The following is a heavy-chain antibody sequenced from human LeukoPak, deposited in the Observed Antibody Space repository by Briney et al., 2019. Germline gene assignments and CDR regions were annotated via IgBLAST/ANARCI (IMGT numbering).Heavy chain of an antibody. J-gene: IGHJ3*02. CDR1: GDTFTGHY. CDR3: ARGKLLEWLLYGDAFDI. CDR2: INPNSGGT. V-gene: IGHV1-2*02. Sequence: ASVKVSCKASGDTFTGHYMHWVRQAPGQGLEWMGWINPNSGGTNYAQKFQGRVTMTRDTSISTAYMELSRLRSDDTAVYYCARGKLLEWLLYGDAFDIWGQGTMVTVSS. D-gene: IGHD3-3*01.